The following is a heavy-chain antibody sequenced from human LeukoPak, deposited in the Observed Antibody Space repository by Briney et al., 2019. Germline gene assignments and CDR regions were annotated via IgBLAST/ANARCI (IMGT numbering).Heavy chain of an antibody. CDR2: IYTSGST. Sequence: SETLSLTCTVSGGSISSYYWSWIRQPAGKGLEWIGRIYTSGSTNYNPSLKSRVTMSVDTSKNQFSLKLNSVTAADTAVYYCARDSPSPRDFWSGYYTEEDYYYYYMDVWGKGTTVTVSS. CDR3: ARDSPSPRDFWSGYYTEEDYYYYYMDV. D-gene: IGHD3-3*01. J-gene: IGHJ6*03. CDR1: GGSISSYY. V-gene: IGHV4-4*07.